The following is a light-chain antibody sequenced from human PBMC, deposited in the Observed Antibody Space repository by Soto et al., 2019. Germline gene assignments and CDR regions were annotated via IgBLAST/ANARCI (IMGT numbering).Light chain of an antibody. CDR3: QQLNSFPLT. Sequence: DIQLTQSPSFLSASVGDRVTITCRASQAISSSLAWYQQIPGKAPKVLIYPASTLQSGVPSRFRGSGSGTEFTLTISSLLPEDFATYHCQQLNSFPLTFGQGTRLEVK. J-gene: IGKJ5*01. CDR1: QAISSS. CDR2: PAS. V-gene: IGKV1-9*01.